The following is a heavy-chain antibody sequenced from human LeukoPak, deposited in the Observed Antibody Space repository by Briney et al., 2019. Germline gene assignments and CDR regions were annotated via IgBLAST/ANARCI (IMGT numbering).Heavy chain of an antibody. J-gene: IGHJ3*02. D-gene: IGHD4-17*01. CDR3: AKALMTTVTTPGAFDI. V-gene: IGHV3-23*01. Sequence: PGGSLRLSCAASGFTFSSYAMSWVRQAPGKGLEWVSAISGSGGSTYYADSVKGRFTISRDNSKNTLYLQMNSLRAEDTAVYYCAKALMTTVTTPGAFDIWAKGQWSPSLQ. CDR2: ISGSGGST. CDR1: GFTFSSYA.